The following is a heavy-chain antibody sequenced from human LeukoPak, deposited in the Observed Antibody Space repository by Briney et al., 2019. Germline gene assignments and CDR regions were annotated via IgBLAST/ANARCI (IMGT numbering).Heavy chain of an antibody. Sequence: ASVKVSCKASGYSFTGYYMHWVRQAPGQGLEWMGWINPNTGGTNYAQKFQGRVTMTRDTSITAAYMELTWLGSGDTAVYYCARDRGRGYNYDSGDFDYWGQGTLVTVSS. J-gene: IGHJ4*02. V-gene: IGHV1-2*02. CDR3: ARDRGRGYNYDSGDFDY. D-gene: IGHD3-22*01. CDR2: INPNTGGT. CDR1: GYSFTGYY.